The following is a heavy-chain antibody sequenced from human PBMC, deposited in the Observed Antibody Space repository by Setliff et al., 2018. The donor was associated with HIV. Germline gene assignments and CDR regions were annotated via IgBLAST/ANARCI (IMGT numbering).Heavy chain of an antibody. D-gene: IGHD3-10*01. CDR3: ARDKTSRYYYTGSAYSDYFDF. V-gene: IGHV1-3*01. CDR2: INANKGNT. CDR1: GYSLTKYA. J-gene: IGHJ4*02. Sequence: GASVKVSCKASGYSLTKYALHWVRQAPGQGLEWMGWINANKGNTKYSQKFQGRVTITWDTSASAAYMELSSLRSEDTAVYYCARDKTSRYYYTGSAYSDYFDFWGQGTLVTVSS.